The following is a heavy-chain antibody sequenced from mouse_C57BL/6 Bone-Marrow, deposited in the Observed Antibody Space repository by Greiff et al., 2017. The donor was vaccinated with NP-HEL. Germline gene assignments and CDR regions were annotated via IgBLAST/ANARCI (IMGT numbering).Heavy chain of an antibody. D-gene: IGHD1-1*01. CDR1: GYTFTDYY. Sequence: VQLKESGAELVRPGASVKLSCKASGYTFTDYYINWVKQRPGQGLEWIARIYPGSGNTYYNEKFKGKATLTAEKSSSTAYMQLSSLTSEDSAVYFCARTITTVVARRVYFDYWGQGTTLTVSS. V-gene: IGHV1-76*01. CDR3: ARTITTVVARRVYFDY. J-gene: IGHJ2*01. CDR2: IYPGSGNT.